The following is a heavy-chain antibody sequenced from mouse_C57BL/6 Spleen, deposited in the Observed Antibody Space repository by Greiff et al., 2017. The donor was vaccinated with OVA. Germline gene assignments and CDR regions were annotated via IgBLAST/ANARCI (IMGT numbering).Heavy chain of an antibody. V-gene: IGHV7-3*01. D-gene: IGHD1-1*01. J-gene: IGHJ2*01. Sequence: DVKLQESGGGLVQPGGSLSLSCAASGFTFTDYYMSWVRQPPGKALEWLGFIRNKANGYTTEYSASVKGRFTISRDNSQSILYLQMNALRAEDSATYYCARLTTVVARGYYFDYWGQGTTLTVSS. CDR1: GFTFTDYY. CDR3: ARLTTVVARGYYFDY. CDR2: IRNKANGYTT.